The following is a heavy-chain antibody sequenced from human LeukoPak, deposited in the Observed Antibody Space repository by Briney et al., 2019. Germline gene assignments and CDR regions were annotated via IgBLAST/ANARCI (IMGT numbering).Heavy chain of an antibody. V-gene: IGHV1-18*01. CDR2: ISAYNGNT. J-gene: IGHJ6*02. D-gene: IGHD2-2*01. CDR1: GYTFTSYG. CDR3: ASFRNPYCSSTSCRPYYYYYYGMDV. Sequence: GASVKVSCKASGYTFTSYGISWVRQAPGQGLEWMGWISAYNGNTNYAQKLQGRVTMTTDTSTSTAYMELRSLRSDDTAVYYCASFRNPYCSSTSCRPYYYYYYGMDVWGQGTTVTVSS.